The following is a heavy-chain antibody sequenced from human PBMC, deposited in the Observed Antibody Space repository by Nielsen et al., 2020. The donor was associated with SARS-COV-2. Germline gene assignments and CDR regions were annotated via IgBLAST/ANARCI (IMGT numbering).Heavy chain of an antibody. D-gene: IGHD2-15*01. J-gene: IGHJ6*02. CDR1: GGSISGSNYY. CDR3: ARVALGSTNGMDV. CDR2: IYYSGSS. V-gene: IGHV4-31*11. Sequence: SETLSLTCAVSGGSISGSNYYWGWIRQHPGKGLEWIGYIYYSGSSYYNPSLKSRVTTSVDTSKKQFSLKLSSVTAADTAVYYCARVALGSTNGMDVWGQGTTVTVSS.